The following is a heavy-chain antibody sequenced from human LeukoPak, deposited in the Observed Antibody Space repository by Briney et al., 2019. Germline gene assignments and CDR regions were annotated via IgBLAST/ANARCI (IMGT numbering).Heavy chain of an antibody. V-gene: IGHV1-2*02. J-gene: IGHJ6*03. Sequence: ASVKVSCKASGYTFTGYYMHWVRQAPGQGLEWMGWINPNSGGTNYAQKFQGRVTMTRDTSISTAYMELSRLRSDDTAVCYCARGDYYYYYMDVWGKGTTVTVSS. CDR3: ARGDYYYYYMDV. CDR2: INPNSGGT. CDR1: GYTFTGYY.